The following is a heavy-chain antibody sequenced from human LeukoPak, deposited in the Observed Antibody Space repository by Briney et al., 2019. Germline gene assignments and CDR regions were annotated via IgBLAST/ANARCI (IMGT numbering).Heavy chain of an antibody. CDR3: ARDRGDIVVVPAAYDY. Sequence: GGSLRLSCAASGFTFSSYSMNWVRQAPGKGLEWVSSISSSSSYIYYADSVKGRFTIPRDNAKNSLYLQMNSLRAEDTAVYYCARDRGDIVVVPAAYDYWGQGTLVTVSS. V-gene: IGHV3-21*01. J-gene: IGHJ4*02. D-gene: IGHD2-2*01. CDR1: GFTFSSYS. CDR2: ISSSSSYI.